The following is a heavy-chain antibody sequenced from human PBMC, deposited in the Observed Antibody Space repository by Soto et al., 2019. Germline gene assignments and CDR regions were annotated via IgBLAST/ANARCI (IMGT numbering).Heavy chain of an antibody. Sequence: EVQLVESGGGLVKPGGSLRLSCAASGFTFSSYSMNWVRQAPGKGLEWVSSISSSSSYIYYADSVKGRFTISRDNAKNSLNLQMNSLRAEDTAVYYWAREGVQHGAGPCYYDGLAVWGQGPTVTVS. J-gene: IGHJ6*02. CDR2: ISSSSSYI. D-gene: IGHD3-10*01. CDR1: GFTFSSYS. CDR3: AREGVQHGAGPCYYDGLAV. V-gene: IGHV3-21*01.